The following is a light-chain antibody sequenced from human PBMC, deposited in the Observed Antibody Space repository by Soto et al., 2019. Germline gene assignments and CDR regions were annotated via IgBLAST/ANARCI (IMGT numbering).Light chain of an antibody. J-gene: IGKJ5*01. CDR1: QSVSSN. Sequence: IVMAHSPSTRSLSRGEMATLSFMSSQSVSSNLAWYQQKPGQAPRLLIYGASTRATGIPARFSGSGSGTEFTLTISSLQSEDFAVYYCQQYNTWPPITFGQGTRLEIK. V-gene: IGKV3-15*01. CDR2: GAS. CDR3: QQYNTWPPIT.